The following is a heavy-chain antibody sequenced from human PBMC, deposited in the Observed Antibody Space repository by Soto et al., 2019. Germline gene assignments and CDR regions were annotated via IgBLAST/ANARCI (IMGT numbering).Heavy chain of an antibody. D-gene: IGHD3-3*01. CDR2: ISGSGFTT. V-gene: IGHV3-23*01. J-gene: IGHJ4*02. Sequence: GGSLRLSCAASGFTFSNYAMSWVRQAPGKGLEWVSAISGSGFTTDYADSVKGRFTISRDNSKNTLYLQMNSLRAEDTAVYYCATSITVFGALRDWGQGTLVTVSS. CDR1: GFTFSNYA. CDR3: ATSITVFGALRD.